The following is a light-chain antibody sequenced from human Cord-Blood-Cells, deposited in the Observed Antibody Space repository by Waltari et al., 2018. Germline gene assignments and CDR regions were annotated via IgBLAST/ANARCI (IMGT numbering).Light chain of an antibody. CDR1: QSVSSSY. CDR3: QQYGSSPYT. V-gene: IGKV3-20*01. J-gene: IGKJ2*01. CDR2: GAS. Sequence: EIVLTQSPGTLSLSPGERATLSCRANQSVSSSYLAWYQQKPGQAPRILIDGASSRATGIPDRFSGSGSGTDFTRTISRLEPEDFAVYYGQQYGSSPYTFGQGTKLEIK.